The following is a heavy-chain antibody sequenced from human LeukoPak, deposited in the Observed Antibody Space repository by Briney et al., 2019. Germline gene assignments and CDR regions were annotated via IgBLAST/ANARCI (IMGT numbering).Heavy chain of an antibody. D-gene: IGHD6-6*01. CDR2: IRYDGSNK. V-gene: IGHV3-30*02. J-gene: IGHJ4*02. CDR3: AKDSGAALYYFDY. Sequence: GGSLRLSCAASGFTFSSYWMHWVRQAPGKGLEWVAFIRYDGSNKYYADSVRGRFTISRDNSKNTLYLQMNSLRAEDTAVYYCAKDSGAALYYFDYWGQGTLVTVSS. CDR1: GFTFSSYW.